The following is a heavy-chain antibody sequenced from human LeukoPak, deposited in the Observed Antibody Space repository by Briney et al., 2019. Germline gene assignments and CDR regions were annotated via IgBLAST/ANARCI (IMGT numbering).Heavy chain of an antibody. D-gene: IGHD6-13*01. CDR1: GYTFTSYY. V-gene: IGHV1-46*01. CDR3: ARDSIAAAGARGSAFDI. J-gene: IGHJ3*02. Sequence: ASVKVSCKASGYTFTSYYMHWVRQAPGQGLEWMGIINPSGGSTSYAQKFQGRVTMTRDTSTSTAYMELSSLRSEDTAVYYCARDSIAAAGARGSAFDIWGQGTMVTVSS. CDR2: INPSGGST.